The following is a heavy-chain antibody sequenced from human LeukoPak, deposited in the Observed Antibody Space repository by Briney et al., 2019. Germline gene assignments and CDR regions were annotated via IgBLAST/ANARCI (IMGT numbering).Heavy chain of an antibody. CDR2: IYSGGST. CDR3: ARGTVTAPDY. V-gene: IGHV3-53*01. D-gene: IGHD4-17*01. CDR1: GFTVSSNY. Sequence: PGGSLRLSCAASGFTVSSNYMNWVRQAPGKGLEWVSLIYSGGSTYYADSVKGRFTISRDNSKNMLYLQMNSLRAEDTAVYSCARGTVTAPDYWGQGTLVTVSS. J-gene: IGHJ4*02.